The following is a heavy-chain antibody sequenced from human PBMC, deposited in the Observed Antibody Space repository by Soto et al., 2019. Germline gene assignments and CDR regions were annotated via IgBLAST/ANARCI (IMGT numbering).Heavy chain of an antibody. D-gene: IGHD3-22*01. CDR1: GGSFSGYY. Sequence: SETLSLTCAAYGGSFSGYYWSWIRQPPGKGLEWIGEINHSGSTNYNPSLKSRVTISVDTSKNQFSLKLSSVTAADTAVYYCARAPYYYDVRSPTKRHNWFDPWGQGTLVTVSS. CDR3: ARAPYYYDVRSPTKRHNWFDP. V-gene: IGHV4-34*01. CDR2: INHSGST. J-gene: IGHJ5*02.